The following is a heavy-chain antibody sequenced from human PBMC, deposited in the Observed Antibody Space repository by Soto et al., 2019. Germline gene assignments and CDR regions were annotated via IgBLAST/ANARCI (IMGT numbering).Heavy chain of an antibody. CDR1: DNTFTHYG. J-gene: IGHJ6*02. Sequence: QVRLVQSGSEVKKLGASVKVSCKSSDNTFTHYGVNWVRQAPGQGLEWMGWISGYNGNTKYAQKLQYRVTMTADTSTRTAFVEVRSLTSDDTGVYFCAATGGNYFGLDVWGQGTTVTVSS. CDR3: AATGGNYFGLDV. D-gene: IGHD2-8*02. CDR2: ISGYNGNT. V-gene: IGHV1-18*01.